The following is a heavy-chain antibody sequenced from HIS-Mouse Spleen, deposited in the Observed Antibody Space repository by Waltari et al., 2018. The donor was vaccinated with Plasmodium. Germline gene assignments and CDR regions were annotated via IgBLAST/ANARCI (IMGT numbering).Heavy chain of an antibody. CDR3: ARVLSIAAAGKDAFDI. V-gene: IGHV1-69*04. CDR2: IIPILGIT. J-gene: IGHJ3*02. D-gene: IGHD6-13*01. Sequence: QVQLVQSGAEVKKPGSSVKVSCKASGGTFSSYVLSWVRQAPGQGLEWMGSIIPILGITNYAQNFQGRVTITADKSTSTAYMELSSLRSEDTAVYYCARVLSIAAAGKDAFDIWGQGTMVTVSS. CDR1: GGTFSSYV.